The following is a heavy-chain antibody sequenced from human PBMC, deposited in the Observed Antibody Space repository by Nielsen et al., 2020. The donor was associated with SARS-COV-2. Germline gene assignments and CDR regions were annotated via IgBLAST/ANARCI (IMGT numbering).Heavy chain of an antibody. Sequence: GGSLRLSCAASGFTVSSNYMSWVRQAPGKGLEWVSVIYSGGSTYYADSVKGRFTISRDNSKNTLYLQMNSLRAEDTAVYYCARDQGIAVAGTGDGYWGQGTLVTVSS. V-gene: IGHV3-53*01. D-gene: IGHD6-19*01. CDR3: ARDQGIAVAGTGDGY. CDR2: IYSGGST. J-gene: IGHJ4*02. CDR1: GFTVSSNY.